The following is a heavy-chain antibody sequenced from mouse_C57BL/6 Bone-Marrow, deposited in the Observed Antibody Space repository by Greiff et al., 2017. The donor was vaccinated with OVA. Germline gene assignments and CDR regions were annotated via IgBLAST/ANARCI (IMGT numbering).Heavy chain of an antibody. J-gene: IGHJ2*01. CDR3: AQFTTVVARGDC. V-gene: IGHV1-64*01. D-gene: IGHD1-1*01. Sequence: QVQLQQPGAELVKPGASVKLSCKASGYTFTSYWMHWVKQRPGQGLEWIGMIHPNSGSTNYNEKFKSKATLTVDKSSSTAYMQLSSLTSEDSAVYYCAQFTTVVARGDCWGQGTTLTVSS. CDR1: GYTFTSYW. CDR2: IHPNSGST.